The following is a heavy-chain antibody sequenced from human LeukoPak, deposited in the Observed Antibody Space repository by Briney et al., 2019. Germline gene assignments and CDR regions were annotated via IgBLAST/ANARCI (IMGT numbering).Heavy chain of an antibody. Sequence: PGGSLRLSCAASGFTVSSNYMSWVRQAPGKGLEWVSVIYSGGSTYYADSVKGRFTISRDNSKNTLYLQMNSLRAEDTAVNYCASRIAAAVTGEFHFGGQGPLVTVSS. D-gene: IGHD6-13*01. V-gene: IGHV3-53*01. J-gene: IGHJ4*02. CDR1: GFTVSSNY. CDR2: IYSGGST. CDR3: ASRIAAAVTGEFHF.